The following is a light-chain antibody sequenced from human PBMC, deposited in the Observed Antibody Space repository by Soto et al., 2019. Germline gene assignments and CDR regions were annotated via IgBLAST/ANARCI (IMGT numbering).Light chain of an antibody. Sequence: QSALTQPASVSGSPGQSITISCTGTSSDFGGYNYVSWYQHHPGKAPKLLLYEVNNRPSGVSTRFSGSKSGNTASLTISGLQADDEADYYCNSWVVFGGGTKLTVL. CDR3: NSWVV. J-gene: IGLJ2*01. V-gene: IGLV2-14*01. CDR1: SSDFGGYNY. CDR2: EVN.